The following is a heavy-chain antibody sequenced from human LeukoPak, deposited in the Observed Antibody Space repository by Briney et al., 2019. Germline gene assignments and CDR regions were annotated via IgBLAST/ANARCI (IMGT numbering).Heavy chain of an antibody. V-gene: IGHV4-39*07. J-gene: IGHJ3*02. CDR3: ARDGRFWFGELSAFDI. CDR2: IYYSGST. D-gene: IGHD3-10*01. Sequence: SETLSLTCTVSGGSISSSSYYWGWIRQPPGKGLEWIGSIYYSGSTYYNPSLKSRVTISVDTSKNQFSLKLSSVTAADTAVYYCARDGRFWFGELSAFDIWGQGTMVTVSS. CDR1: GGSISSSSYY.